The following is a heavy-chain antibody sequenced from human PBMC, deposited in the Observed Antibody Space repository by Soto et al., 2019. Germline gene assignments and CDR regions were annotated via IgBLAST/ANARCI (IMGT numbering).Heavy chain of an antibody. CDR3: ARVDCSSTSCYYYYYYGMDV. CDR1: GGTFSSYA. CDR2: IIPIFGTA. D-gene: IGHD2-2*01. J-gene: IGHJ6*02. Sequence: QVQLVQSGAEVTKPGSSVKVSCKASGGTFSSYAISWVRQAPGQGLEWMGGIIPIFGTANYAQKFQGRVTITADESTSTAYMELSSLRSEDTAVYYCARVDCSSTSCYYYYYYGMDVWGQGTTVTVSS. V-gene: IGHV1-69*01.